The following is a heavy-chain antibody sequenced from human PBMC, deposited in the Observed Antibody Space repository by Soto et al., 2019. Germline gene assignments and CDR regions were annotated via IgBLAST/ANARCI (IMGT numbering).Heavy chain of an antibody. CDR3: AKDFPDSPGITIFGVVPRRPPPFNLDY. Sequence: PGGSLRLSCAASGFTFSSYAMSWVRQAPGKGLEWVSAISGSGGSTYYADSVKGRFTISRDNSKNTLYLQMNSLRAEDTAVYYCAKDFPDSPGITIFGVVPRRPPPFNLDYWGQGPFVTVSS. CDR1: GFTFSSYA. CDR2: ISGSGGST. D-gene: IGHD3-3*01. J-gene: IGHJ4*02. V-gene: IGHV3-23*01.